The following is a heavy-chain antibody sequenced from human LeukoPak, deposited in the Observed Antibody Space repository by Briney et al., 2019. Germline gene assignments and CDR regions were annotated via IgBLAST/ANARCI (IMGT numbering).Heavy chain of an antibody. D-gene: IGHD3-22*01. Sequence: GGSLRLSCAASGFTFCNYWMSWVRQAPGKGLEWVANIKEDGSEKYYVDSVKGRFTISRDNAKNSLSLQENSLSAEDTAVYYCARSRSGYYEDYWGQGTLVTVSS. J-gene: IGHJ4*02. V-gene: IGHV3-7*01. CDR2: IKEDGSEK. CDR3: ARSRSGYYEDY. CDR1: GFTFCNYW.